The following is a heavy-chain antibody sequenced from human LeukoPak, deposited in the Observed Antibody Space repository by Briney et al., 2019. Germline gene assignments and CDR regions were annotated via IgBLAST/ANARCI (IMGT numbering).Heavy chain of an antibody. V-gene: IGHV3-23*01. J-gene: IGHJ4*02. D-gene: IGHD5-24*01. CDR3: AKDLGGTMDY. CDR2: ISGSGGST. Sequence: GGSXRLSCXXSGXTFSSYAMXWVRQAPGKGLEWVSAISGSGGSTYYADSVKGRFTISRDNSKNTLYLQMNSLRAEDTAVYYCAKDLGGTMDYWGQGTLVTVSS. CDR1: GXTFSSYA.